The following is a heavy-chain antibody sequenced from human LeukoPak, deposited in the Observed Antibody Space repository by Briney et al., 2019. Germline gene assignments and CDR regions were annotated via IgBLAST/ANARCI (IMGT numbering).Heavy chain of an antibody. Sequence: GGSLRLSCAASGFTFSSYSMNWVRQAPGKGLEWVSYIRSGGTNTDYTGSVKGRFTISRDNAKNSLYLQMNSLRAEDTAVYYCARMNYVSSGWGAPFDYWGQGTLVTVSS. CDR2: IRSGGTNT. CDR3: ARMNYVSSGWGAPFDY. CDR1: GFTFSSYS. V-gene: IGHV3-48*04. D-gene: IGHD1-7*01. J-gene: IGHJ4*02.